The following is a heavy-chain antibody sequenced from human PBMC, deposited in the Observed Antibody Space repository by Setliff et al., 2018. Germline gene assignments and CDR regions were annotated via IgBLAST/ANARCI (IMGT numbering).Heavy chain of an antibody. D-gene: IGHD1-7*01. Sequence: TGGSLRLSCTTSGFTFGDYAITWVRQAPGKGLEWVGSIRGKPSSGTTEYAASVKGRFTISRDDSKSIAYLQMSSLKTEDTALYYCTPWTGTSRLHYWGQGTLVTVSS. CDR1: GFTFGDYA. CDR2: IRGKPSSGTT. CDR3: TPWTGTSRLHY. J-gene: IGHJ4*02. V-gene: IGHV3-49*04.